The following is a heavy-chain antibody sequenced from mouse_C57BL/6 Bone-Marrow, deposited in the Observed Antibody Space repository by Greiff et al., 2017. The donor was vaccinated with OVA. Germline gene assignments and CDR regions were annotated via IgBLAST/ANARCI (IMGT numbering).Heavy chain of an antibody. CDR1: GYTFTSYW. CDR2: IDPNSGGT. CDR3: GRPSTVVAKGWYFDV. D-gene: IGHD1-1*01. V-gene: IGHV1-72*01. Sequence: QVQLQQPGAELVKPGASVKLSCKASGYTFTSYWMHWVKQRPGRGLVWIGRIDPNSGGTKYNEKFKSKATLTVDKPSSTAYMQLSSLTSEDSAVYYCGRPSTVVAKGWYFDVWGTGTTVTVSA. J-gene: IGHJ1*03.